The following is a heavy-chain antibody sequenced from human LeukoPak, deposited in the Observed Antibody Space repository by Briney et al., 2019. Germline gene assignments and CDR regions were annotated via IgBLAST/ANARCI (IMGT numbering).Heavy chain of an antibody. CDR1: GGSISSYY. V-gene: IGHV4-59*01. Sequence: SETLSLTCSVSGGSISSYYWSWIRQPPGRGLEWIGYIYYSGSTNYNPSLKSRVTISVDTSENQLSLKLSSVTAADTAVYYCARAHSSSWYMDYWGQGTLVTVSS. D-gene: IGHD6-13*01. CDR2: IYYSGST. CDR3: ARAHSSSWYMDY. J-gene: IGHJ4*02.